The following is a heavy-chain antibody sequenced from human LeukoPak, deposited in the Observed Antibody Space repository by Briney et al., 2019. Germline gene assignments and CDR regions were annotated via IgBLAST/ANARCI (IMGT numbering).Heavy chain of an antibody. D-gene: IGHD4-11*01. J-gene: IGHJ4*02. Sequence: ASVKVSCKASGYTFTSYDINWVRQATGQGLEWMGWMNPDSGNTGYAQKFQGRVTITADKSTSTAYMELSSLRSEDTAVYYCAGHYNKFNWGQGTLVTVSS. V-gene: IGHV1-8*01. CDR3: AGHYNKFN. CDR2: MNPDSGNT. CDR1: GYTFTSYD.